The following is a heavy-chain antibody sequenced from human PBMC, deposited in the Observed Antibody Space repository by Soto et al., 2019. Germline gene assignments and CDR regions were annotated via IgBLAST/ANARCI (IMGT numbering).Heavy chain of an antibody. CDR1: GFTFSSYA. V-gene: IGHV3-23*01. Sequence: GGSLRLSCAASGFTFSSYAMSWVRQAPGKGLEWVSAISGSGGSTYYADSVKGRFTISRDNSKNTLYLQVNSLRAEDTAVYYCAKDLVYFYGSSCYGGLDYWGQGTLVTFSS. J-gene: IGHJ4*02. CDR3: AKDLVYFYGSSCYGGLDY. CDR2: ISGSGGST. D-gene: IGHD3-10*01.